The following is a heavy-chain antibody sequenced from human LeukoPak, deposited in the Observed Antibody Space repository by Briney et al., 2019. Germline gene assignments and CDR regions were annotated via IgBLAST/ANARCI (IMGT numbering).Heavy chain of an antibody. CDR2: IIPIFGTA. V-gene: IGHV1-69*05. D-gene: IGHD3-22*01. CDR3: ARDKGSGYYYFDY. CDR1: GGTFSSYA. J-gene: IGHJ4*02. Sequence: SVKVSCKASGGTFSSYAISWVRQAPGQGLEWMGGIIPIFGTANYAQKFQGRVTITTDESTSTAYMELSSPRSEDTAVYYCARDKGSGYYYFDYWGQGTLVTVSS.